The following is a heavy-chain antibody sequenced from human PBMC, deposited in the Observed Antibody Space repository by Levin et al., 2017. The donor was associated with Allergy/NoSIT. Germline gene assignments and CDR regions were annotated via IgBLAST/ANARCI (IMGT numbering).Heavy chain of an antibody. V-gene: IGHV3-11*01. CDR2: ISSSGSTI. J-gene: IGHJ6*03. CDR3: ARRGIAAAGYYYYMDG. D-gene: IGHD6-13*01. Sequence: GGSLRLSCAASGFTFSDYYMSWIRQAPGKGLEWVSYISSSGSTIYYADSVKGRFTISRDNAKNSLYLQMNSLRAEDTAVYYCARRGIAAAGYYYYMDGWGKGTTVTVSS. CDR1: GFTFSDYY.